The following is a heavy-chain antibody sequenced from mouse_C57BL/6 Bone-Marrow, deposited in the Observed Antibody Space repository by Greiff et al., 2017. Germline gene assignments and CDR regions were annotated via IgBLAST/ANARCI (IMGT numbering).Heavy chain of an antibody. CDR2: ISSGSSTI. J-gene: IGHJ1*03. V-gene: IGHV5-17*01. CDR1: G. Sequence: EVQLVESGGGLVKPGGSLKLSCAASGMHLVRQAPEKGLEWVAYISSGSSTIYYADTVKGRFTISRDNAKNTLFLQMTSLRAEDTAMYYCARDDFEVWGTGTTVTVSS. CDR3: ARDDFEV.